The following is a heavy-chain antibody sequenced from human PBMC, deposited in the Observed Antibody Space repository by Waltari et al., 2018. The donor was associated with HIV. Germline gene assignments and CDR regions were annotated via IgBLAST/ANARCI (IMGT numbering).Heavy chain of an antibody. Sequence: QVQLVQSGAEVKKPGASVKVSCKVSGYTLTELSMHWVRQAPGKGIEWMGNFHPWDDETIYAQKFHGRSTMTEDTSSDTAYMELSSLTSGDTAVYYCATDFSGMVRAYSYYSLDVWGQGTTVTVSS. CDR2: FHPWDDET. CDR1: GYTLTELS. D-gene: IGHD3-10*01. CDR3: ATDFSGMVRAYSYYSLDV. J-gene: IGHJ6*02. V-gene: IGHV1-24*01.